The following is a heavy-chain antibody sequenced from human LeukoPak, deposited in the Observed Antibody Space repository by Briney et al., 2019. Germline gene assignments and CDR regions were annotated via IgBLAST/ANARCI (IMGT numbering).Heavy chain of an antibody. CDR1: GGTFSSYA. CDR3: ARDVGEYCSSVSCYASDY. CDR2: IIPIFGTA. Sequence: SVKVSCKASGGTFSSYAISWVRQAPGQGLEWMGGIIPIFGTANYAQKFQGRVTITADKSTSTAYMELSSLRSEDTAVYYCARDVGEYCSSVSCYASDYWGQGTLVTVSS. V-gene: IGHV1-69*06. D-gene: IGHD2-2*01. J-gene: IGHJ4*02.